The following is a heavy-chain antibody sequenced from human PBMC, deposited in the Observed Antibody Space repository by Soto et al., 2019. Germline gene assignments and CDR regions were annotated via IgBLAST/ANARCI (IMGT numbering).Heavy chain of an antibody. Sequence: QVQLVESGGGVVQPGRSLRLSCAASGFTFSSYGMHWVRQAPGKGLEWVAVIWYDGSNKYYADSVKGRFTISRDNSKNTLYLQMNSLRAEDTAVYYCATGDHATIFGVVMPPIYGMDVWGQGTTVTVSS. CDR1: GFTFSSYG. V-gene: IGHV3-33*01. J-gene: IGHJ6*02. D-gene: IGHD3-3*01. CDR3: ATGDHATIFGVVMPPIYGMDV. CDR2: IWYDGSNK.